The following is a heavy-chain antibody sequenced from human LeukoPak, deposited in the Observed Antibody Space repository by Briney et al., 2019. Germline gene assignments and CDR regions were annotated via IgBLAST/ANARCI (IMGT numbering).Heavy chain of an antibody. D-gene: IGHD3-22*01. CDR3: ARDEADYYDSSGFFFDAFDI. CDR2: ISGAGRYI. CDR1: GFTFGRHS. V-gene: IGHV3-21*01. J-gene: IGHJ3*02. Sequence: PGGSLRLSCAASGFTFGRHSLNWVRQAPGKGLEWVSSISGAGRYIFYADSVKGRFTISRDNAKNSVYLQMNSLRAEDTAVYYCARDEADYYDSSGFFFDAFDIGGQGTGVTVSS.